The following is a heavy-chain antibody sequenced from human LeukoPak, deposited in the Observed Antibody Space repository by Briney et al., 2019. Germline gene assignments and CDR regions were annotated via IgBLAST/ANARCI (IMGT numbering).Heavy chain of an antibody. Sequence: GGSLRLSCAASGFTFSSYAMHWVRQAPGKGLEWVAVISYDGSNKYYADSVKGRFAISRDNSKNTLYLQMNSLRAEDTAVYYCARASDGMDVWGQGATVTVSS. CDR1: GFTFSSYA. V-gene: IGHV3-30*09. CDR3: ARASDGMDV. J-gene: IGHJ6*02. CDR2: ISYDGSNK.